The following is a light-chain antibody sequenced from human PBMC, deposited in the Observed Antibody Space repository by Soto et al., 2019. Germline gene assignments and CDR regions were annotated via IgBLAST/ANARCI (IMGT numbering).Light chain of an antibody. V-gene: IGLV1-47*01. CDR3: AAWDDSLSGAV. CDR1: SSNIGSNY. J-gene: IGLJ7*01. CDR2: TNN. Sequence: QSVLTQPPSASGTPGQRVTISCSGSSSNIGSNYVYWYQQLPGTAPKLLISTNNQRPSGVPDRFSGSKSGTSASLAISGLRSEDEADYYCAAWDDSLSGAVFGGGTQLTVL.